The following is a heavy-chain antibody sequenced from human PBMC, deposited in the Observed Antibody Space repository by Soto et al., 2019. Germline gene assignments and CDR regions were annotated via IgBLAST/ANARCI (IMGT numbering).Heavy chain of an antibody. V-gene: IGHV4-59*01. D-gene: IGHD6-13*01. Sequence: SETLSLTCTVSGGSISSYYWSWIRQPPGKGLEWIGYIYYSGSTNYNPSLKIRVTISVDTSKNQFSLKLSSVTAADTAVYYCARSSSSWYSYFDYWGQGTLVTVSS. J-gene: IGHJ4*02. CDR2: IYYSGST. CDR3: ARSSSSWYSYFDY. CDR1: GGSISSYY.